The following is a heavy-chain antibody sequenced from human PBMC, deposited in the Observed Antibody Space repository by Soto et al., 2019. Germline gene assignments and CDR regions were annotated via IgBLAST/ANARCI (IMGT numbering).Heavy chain of an antibody. CDR3: ARGMRAWYNWFDP. D-gene: IGHD2-8*02. J-gene: IGHJ5*02. V-gene: IGHV1-3*01. Sequence: ASVKVSCKASGYTFTSYSIHWVRQAPGQRLEWMGWINAGNGNTKYSQKFQGRVTITRDTSASTAYMELSSLRSEDTAVYYCARGMRAWYNWFDPWGQGTLVTVSS. CDR1: GYTFTSYS. CDR2: INAGNGNT.